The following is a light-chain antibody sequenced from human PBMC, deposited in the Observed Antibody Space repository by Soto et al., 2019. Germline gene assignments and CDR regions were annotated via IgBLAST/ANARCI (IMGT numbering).Light chain of an antibody. V-gene: IGKV2-40*01. J-gene: IGKJ2*01. CDR3: MQRKEFPYT. CDR2: ALS. CDR1: QSLLHSDDGSTF. Sequence: DIVMTQTPLPLPVTPGESASISCRSSQSLLHSDDGSTFLDWYLQRPGQSPQLLIYALSYRASGVPDRFRGSGSGTDFTLSISSVEAEDVGIYYCMQRKEFPYTFGQGTKLEIK.